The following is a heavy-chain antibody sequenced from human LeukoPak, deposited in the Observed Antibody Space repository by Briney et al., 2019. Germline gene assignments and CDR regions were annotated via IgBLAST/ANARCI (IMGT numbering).Heavy chain of an antibody. Sequence: ASVKVSCKVSGYTLTELSMHWVRQAPGKGLEWMGGFDPEDGETIYAQKFQGRVTMTEDTSTDTAYMELSRLRSEDTAVYYCATGIGSNYGAYFDWFDPWGQGTLVTVSS. D-gene: IGHD4-11*01. CDR2: FDPEDGET. CDR3: ATGIGSNYGAYFDWFDP. CDR1: GYTLTELS. V-gene: IGHV1-24*01. J-gene: IGHJ5*02.